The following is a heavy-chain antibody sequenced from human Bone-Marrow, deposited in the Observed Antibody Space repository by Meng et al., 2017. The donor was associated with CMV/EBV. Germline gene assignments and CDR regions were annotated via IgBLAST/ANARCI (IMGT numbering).Heavy chain of an antibody. J-gene: IGHJ5*02. Sequence: SETLSLTCTVSGGSISSSSYYWGWIRQPPGKGLEWIGSIYYSGSTYYNPSLKSRVTISVDTSKNQFSLKLSSVTAADTAVYYCARTGYYKESWFDPWGQGNLVTVSS. CDR2: IYYSGST. CDR1: GGSISSSSYY. V-gene: IGHV4-39*07. D-gene: IGHD3-9*01. CDR3: ARTGYYKESWFDP.